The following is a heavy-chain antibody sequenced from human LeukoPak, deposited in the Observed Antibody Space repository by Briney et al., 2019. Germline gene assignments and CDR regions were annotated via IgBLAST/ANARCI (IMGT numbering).Heavy chain of an antibody. Sequence: PGRSLRLSCAASGFTFSHYGIHWVRQAPGKGLEWVAFIRYDGSNKYYADSVKGRFTISRDNTKNTVYLQMNSLRAEDTAVYYCAKAGYYDSSLDYWGQGTLVSVSS. V-gene: IGHV3-30*02. CDR1: GFTFSHYG. J-gene: IGHJ4*02. CDR2: IRYDGSNK. CDR3: AKAGYYDSSLDY. D-gene: IGHD3-22*01.